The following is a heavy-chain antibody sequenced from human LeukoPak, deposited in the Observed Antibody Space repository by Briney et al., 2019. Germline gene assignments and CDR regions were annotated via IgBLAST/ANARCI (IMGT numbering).Heavy chain of an antibody. J-gene: IGHJ4*02. Sequence: SETLSLTCAVYGGSFSGYYWSWIRQPPGKGLEWIGEINHSGSTNYNPSLKSRVTISVDTSKNQFSLKLSSVTAADTAVYYCARGDYYSSGYFRFDYWGQGTLVTVSS. CDR1: GGSFSGYY. V-gene: IGHV4-34*01. CDR2: INHSGST. CDR3: ARGDYYSSGYFRFDY. D-gene: IGHD3-22*01.